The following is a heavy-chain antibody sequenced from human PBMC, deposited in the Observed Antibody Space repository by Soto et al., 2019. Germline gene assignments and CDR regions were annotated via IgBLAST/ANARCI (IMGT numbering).Heavy chain of an antibody. J-gene: IGHJ4*02. CDR2: IYYSGNA. CDR1: DDSINSDKYY. D-gene: IGHD3-9*01. V-gene: IGHV4-39*01. CDR3: ARLEGLATISYYFDV. Sequence: QLQLQESGPGLVKPSETLSLTCSVSDDSINSDKYYWGWIRQPPGKGLEWIGSIYYSGNAYYNPFLQTRVTISLGKSKSQFSLKLNSVTAAASAVYFCARLEGLATISYYFDVWCPGALVTVSS.